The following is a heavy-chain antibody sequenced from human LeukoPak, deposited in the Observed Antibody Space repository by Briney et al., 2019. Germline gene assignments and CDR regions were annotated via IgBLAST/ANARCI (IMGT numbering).Heavy chain of an antibody. V-gene: IGHV1-24*01. J-gene: IGHJ3*02. Sequence: GASVKVSCKVSGYTLTESSMHWVRQALGKGLEWMGGFDPEDGETIYAQKFQGRVTITRDTSASTAYMELSSLRSEDMAVYYCARVKSMAVEDAFDIWGQGTMVTVSS. D-gene: IGHD4-23*01. CDR1: GYTLTESS. CDR2: FDPEDGET. CDR3: ARVKSMAVEDAFDI.